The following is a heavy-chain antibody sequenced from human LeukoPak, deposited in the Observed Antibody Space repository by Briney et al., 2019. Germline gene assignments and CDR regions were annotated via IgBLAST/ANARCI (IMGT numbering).Heavy chain of an antibody. CDR1: GGSISTYY. V-gene: IGHV4-59*01. Sequence: SETLSLTCTVSGGSISTYYWSWIRQPPGKGLEWIGYIYYSGSTNYNPSLKSRVTISVDTSKNQFSLKLSSVTAADTAVYYCARVVVESSEDYFDYWGQGILVTVSS. D-gene: IGHD3-22*01. J-gene: IGHJ4*02. CDR2: IYYSGST. CDR3: ARVVVESSEDYFDY.